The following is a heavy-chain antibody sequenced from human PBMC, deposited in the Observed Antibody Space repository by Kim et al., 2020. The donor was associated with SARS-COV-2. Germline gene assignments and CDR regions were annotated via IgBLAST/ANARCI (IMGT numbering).Heavy chain of an antibody. J-gene: IGHJ4*02. V-gene: IGHV3-43*01. Sequence: GGSLRLSCAASGFTFDDYTMHWVRQAPGKGLEWVSLISWDGGSTYYADSVKGRFTISRDNSKNSLYLQMNSLRTEDTALYYCAKDMTSSSWYLLDYWGQGTLVTVSS. D-gene: IGHD6-13*01. CDR2: ISWDGGST. CDR1: GFTFDDYT. CDR3: AKDMTSSSWYLLDY.